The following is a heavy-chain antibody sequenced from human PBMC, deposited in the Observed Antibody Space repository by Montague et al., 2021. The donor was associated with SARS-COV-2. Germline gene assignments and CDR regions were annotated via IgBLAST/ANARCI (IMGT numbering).Heavy chain of an antibody. Sequence: SETLSLTCTVSGGSISNYHWNWIRQPPGKGLVWIAYIYYSGSTNYNPSLQSRVTISVDTSRNQFSLRLTSVTAADTAVYYCARQLRVRRTWQVGDYNHYGMDVWGQGTTVSVSS. CDR2: IYYSGST. V-gene: IGHV4-59*08. CDR1: GGSISNYH. CDR3: ARQLRVRRTWQVGDYNHYGMDV. J-gene: IGHJ6*02. D-gene: IGHD3-10*01.